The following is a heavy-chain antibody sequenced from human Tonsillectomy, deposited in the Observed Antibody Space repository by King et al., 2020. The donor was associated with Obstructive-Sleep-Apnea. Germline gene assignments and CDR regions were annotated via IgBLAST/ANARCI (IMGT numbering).Heavy chain of an antibody. V-gene: IGHV4-34*01. Sequence: VQLQQWGAGLLKPSEPLSLTCAVYGGSFSGYYWSWIRQPPGKGLEWIGEINRSGRTNYNPSLKSRFTMSVDTSKNQFSLRLSSVTAADAAVYYCARVVAFDWSLGTFDYWGQGTLVTVSS. CDR2: INRSGRT. CDR1: GGSFSGYY. D-gene: IGHD3-9*01. CDR3: ARVVAFDWSLGTFDY. J-gene: IGHJ4*02.